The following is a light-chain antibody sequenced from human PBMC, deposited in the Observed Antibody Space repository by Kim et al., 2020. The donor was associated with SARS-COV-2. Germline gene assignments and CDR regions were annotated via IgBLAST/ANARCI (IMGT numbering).Light chain of an antibody. J-gene: IGKJ2*02. CDR2: DAF. V-gene: IGKV1-33*01. CDR1: QDIRRY. CDR3: QQYDNLCT. Sequence: DIQMTQSPSSLSASVGDRVTITCQASQDIRRYLNWYQQKPGKAPKLLIRDAFILEAGVPSRFTGSGSGTDFTFTISSLQPEDIATYYCQQYDNLCTFGQGTKLEIK.